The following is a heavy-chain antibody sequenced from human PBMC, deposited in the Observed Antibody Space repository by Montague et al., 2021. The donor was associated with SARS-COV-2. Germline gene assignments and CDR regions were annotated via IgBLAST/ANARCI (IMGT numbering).Heavy chain of an antibody. V-gene: IGHV4-39*01. D-gene: IGHD1-26*01. J-gene: IGHJ5*02. CDR2: IYYSGST. CDR3: ARQGSGSYYNWFDP. CDR1: GGSISSSSYY. Sequence: SETLSLTCTVSGGSISSSSYYWGWIRQPPGKGLEWIGSIYYSGSTYYNPSLKSRVTISVDTSKNQFSLKLSSVTAADMAVYYCARQGSGSYYNWFDPWGQGTLVTVSS.